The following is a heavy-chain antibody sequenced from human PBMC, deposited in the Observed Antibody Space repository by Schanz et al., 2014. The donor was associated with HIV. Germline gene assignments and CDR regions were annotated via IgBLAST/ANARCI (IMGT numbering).Heavy chain of an antibody. CDR1: GYTFTSYG. Sequence: QVQLVQSGAEVKKPGASVKVSCKASGYTFTSYGISWVRQAPGQGLEWMGWISAYNGNTNYVQKFQGRVTMTTDTTPPHKHNTNHLQTFQGRVTMTTDTSTFTAYMELRNLRSDDAAVYFCARHLAYTSDWYSEVFAFDSWGQGTLVTVSP. J-gene: IGHJ4*02. CDR3: DTSTFTAYMELRNLRSDDAAVYFCARHLAYTSDWYSEVFAFDS. CDR2: ISAYNGNT. D-gene: IGHD1-7*01. V-gene: IGHV1-18*01.